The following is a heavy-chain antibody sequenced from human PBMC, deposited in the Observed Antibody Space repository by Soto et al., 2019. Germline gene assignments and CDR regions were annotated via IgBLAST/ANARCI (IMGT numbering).Heavy chain of an antibody. V-gene: IGHV1-18*01. CDR2: ISAYNGNT. D-gene: IGHD2-2*02. J-gene: IGHJ5*02. Sequence: ASVKVSCKASGYTFTSYGISWVRQAPGQGLEWMGWISAYNGNTNYAQKLQGRVTMTTDTSTSTAYMELRSLRSDDTAVYYCARDHGGDIVVVPAAIKRFDPWGQGTLVTVSS. CDR3: ARDHGGDIVVVPAAIKRFDP. CDR1: GYTFTSYG.